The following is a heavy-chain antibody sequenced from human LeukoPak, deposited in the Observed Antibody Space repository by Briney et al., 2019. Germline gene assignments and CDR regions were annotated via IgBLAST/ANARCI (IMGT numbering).Heavy chain of an antibody. CDR1: GFTFSIFG. Sequence: PGGSLRLSCAASGFTFSIFGMHWVRQAPGKGLEWVAIIWYDGSNKYYGDSVKGRFTISRDNSKNTLHLQVNSLRAEDTAVYYCARDNDWAFHYWGQGTLVTVSS. D-gene: IGHD3-9*01. CDR3: ARDNDWAFHY. J-gene: IGHJ4*02. V-gene: IGHV3-33*01. CDR2: IWYDGSNK.